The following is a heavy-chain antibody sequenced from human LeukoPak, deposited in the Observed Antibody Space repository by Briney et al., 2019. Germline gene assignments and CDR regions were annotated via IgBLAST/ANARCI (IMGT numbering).Heavy chain of an antibody. Sequence: GRSLRLSCAASGFTFSSYAMHWVRQAPGKGLEWVAVISYDGSNKYYADSVKGRFTISRDNSKNTLYLQMNSLRAEDTAVYYCVAVGATKRTYYFDYWGQGTLVTVSS. CDR3: VAVGATKRTYYFDY. D-gene: IGHD1-26*01. V-gene: IGHV3-30-3*01. CDR2: ISYDGSNK. CDR1: GFTFSSYA. J-gene: IGHJ4*02.